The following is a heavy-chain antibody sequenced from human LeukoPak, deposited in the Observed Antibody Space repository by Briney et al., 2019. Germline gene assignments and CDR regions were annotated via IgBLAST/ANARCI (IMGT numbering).Heavy chain of an antibody. J-gene: IGHJ5*02. Sequence: SETLSLTCTVSGGSISGYYWSWLRQPAGKGLEWIGRIYSSGSTNYNPSLKSRVTMSIDTSKNQFSLKLSSVTAADTAFYYCARDTKFSPWGQGTLVTVSS. CDR1: GGSISGYY. D-gene: IGHD3-3*01. CDR3: ARDTKFSP. CDR2: IYSSGST. V-gene: IGHV4-4*07.